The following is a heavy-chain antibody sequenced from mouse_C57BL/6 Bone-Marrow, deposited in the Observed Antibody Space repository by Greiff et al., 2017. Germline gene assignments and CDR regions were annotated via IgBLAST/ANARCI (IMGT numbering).Heavy chain of an antibody. Sequence: VQVVESGPELVRPGASVTISCTAPGYTFTSYWMQWVRQRPGQGLEWIGEIFPGSGSTYYNEQFKGKATLTVDKSSSTAYMQLSSLTSEDSAVYDCARHYSSFFDYWGQGTTLTVSS. D-gene: IGHD2-5*01. J-gene: IGHJ2*01. CDR3: ARHYSSFFDY. CDR1: GYTFTSYW. CDR2: IFPGSGST. V-gene: IGHV1-56*01.